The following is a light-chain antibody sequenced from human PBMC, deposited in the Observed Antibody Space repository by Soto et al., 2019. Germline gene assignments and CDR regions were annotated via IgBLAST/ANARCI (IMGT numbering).Light chain of an antibody. Sequence: VIAQSPAPLSVSPGERASLSFRASQSVSSNLAWYQQKPGQAPRLLIYGASTRATGIPARFSGSGSGTEFTLTLSSLQSEAFAVYYCQQYNNWTPLTFGGGTKVDIK. CDR1: QSVSSN. CDR3: QQYNNWTPLT. J-gene: IGKJ4*01. CDR2: GAS. V-gene: IGKV3D-15*01.